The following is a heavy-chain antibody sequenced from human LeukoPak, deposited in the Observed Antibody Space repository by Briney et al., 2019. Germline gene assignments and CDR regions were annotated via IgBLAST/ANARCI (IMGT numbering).Heavy chain of an antibody. V-gene: IGHV5-51*01. CDR1: GSSFTSYW. Sequence: GESLKISCKGSGSSFTSYWIGWVRQMPEKGLEWMGIIYPGDSDTRYSPSFQGQVTISADKSISTAYLQWSSLKASDTAMYYCARLYPIVVPAAKYYFYYYGMDVWGQGTTVTVSS. CDR2: IYPGDSDT. CDR3: ARLYPIVVPAAKYYFYYYGMDV. D-gene: IGHD2-2*01. J-gene: IGHJ6*02.